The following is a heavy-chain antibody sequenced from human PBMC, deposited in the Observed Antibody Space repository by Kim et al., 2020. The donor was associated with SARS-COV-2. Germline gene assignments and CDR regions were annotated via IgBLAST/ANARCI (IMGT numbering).Heavy chain of an antibody. CDR2: ISYDGSNK. CDR1: GFTFSSYG. J-gene: IGHJ6*02. CDR3: AKDRLTTEGSMTITIFPPQLTRGPTFYYYYGMDV. Sequence: GGSLRLSCAASGFTFSSYGMHWVRQAPGKGLEWVAVISYDGSNKYYADSVKGRFTISRDNSKNTLYLQMNSLRAEDTAVYYCAKDRLTTEGSMTITIFPPQLTRGPTFYYYYGMDVWGQGTTVTVSS. V-gene: IGHV3-30*18. D-gene: IGHD3-3*01.